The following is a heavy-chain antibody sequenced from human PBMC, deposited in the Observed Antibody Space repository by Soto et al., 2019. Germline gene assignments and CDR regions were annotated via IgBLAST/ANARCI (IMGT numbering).Heavy chain of an antibody. J-gene: IGHJ6*02. CDR2: IYHSGST. V-gene: IGHV4-4*02. D-gene: IGHD6-13*01. Sequence: PSETLSLTCAVSGGSISSSNWWSWVRQPPGKGLEWIGEIYHSGSTNYNPSLKSRVTISVDKSKNQFSLKLSSVTAADTAVYYCARDGQQLYAGGYYYGMDVWGQGTTVTVSS. CDR3: ARDGQQLYAGGYYYGMDV. CDR1: GGSISSSNW.